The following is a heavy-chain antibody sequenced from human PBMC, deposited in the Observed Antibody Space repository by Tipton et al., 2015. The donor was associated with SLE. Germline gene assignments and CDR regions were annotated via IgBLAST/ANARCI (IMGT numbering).Heavy chain of an antibody. CDR1: GGSFSGYY. CDR2: INHSGST. V-gene: IGHV4-34*01. Sequence: LRLSCAVYGGSFSGYYWSWIRQPPGKGLEWIGEINHSGSTNYNPSLKSRVTISVDTSKNQFSLKLSSVTAADTAVYYCARGWDYDFWSGYADYWGQGTLVTVSS. J-gene: IGHJ4*02. CDR3: ARGWDYDFWSGYADY. D-gene: IGHD3-3*01.